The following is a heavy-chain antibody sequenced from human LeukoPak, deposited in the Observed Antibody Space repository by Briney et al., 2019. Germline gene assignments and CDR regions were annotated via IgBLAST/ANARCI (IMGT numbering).Heavy chain of an antibody. CDR3: ARDFGYYDILKGNWFDP. J-gene: IGHJ5*02. V-gene: IGHV3-23*01. CDR2: ISGSGGST. D-gene: IGHD3-9*01. CDR1: GFTFSSYG. Sequence: GGSLRLSCAASGFTFSSYGMSWVRQAPGKGLEWVSAISGSGGSTYYADSVKGRFTISRDNSKNTLYLQMNSLRAEDTAVYYCARDFGYYDILKGNWFDPWGQGTLVTVSS.